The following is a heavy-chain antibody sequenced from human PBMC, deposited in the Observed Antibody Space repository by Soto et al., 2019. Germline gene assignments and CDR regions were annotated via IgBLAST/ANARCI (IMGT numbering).Heavy chain of an antibody. J-gene: IGHJ6*02. V-gene: IGHV3-21*01. CDR1: GFTFTSYT. CDR2: ISSGNSYI. CDR3: VRLRCGGDCYALRSYYYGLDV. D-gene: IGHD2-21*02. Sequence: EVQVVESGGGLVKPGGSLRLSCAGSGFTFTSYTMNWVRQAPGKGLEWLSSISSGNSYIYYADSVQGRFTTSRDNAKNSLYLQMSSLRAEDTAVYYCVRLRCGGDCYALRSYYYGLDVWGLGTTVTVSS.